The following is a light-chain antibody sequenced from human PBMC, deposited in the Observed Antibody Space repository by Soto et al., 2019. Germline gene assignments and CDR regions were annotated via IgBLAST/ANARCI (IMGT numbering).Light chain of an antibody. CDR3: QQYGSSPT. J-gene: IGKJ5*01. CDR2: GAS. CDR1: QSVSSSY. Sequence: ELVLTQSPGTLSLSPRERATLSCRASQSVSSSYLAWYQQKPGQAPRLLIYGASSRATGIPDRFSGSGSGTDFTLIISRREPEDFAVYYCQQYGSSPTFGQGTRLEIK. V-gene: IGKV3-20*01.